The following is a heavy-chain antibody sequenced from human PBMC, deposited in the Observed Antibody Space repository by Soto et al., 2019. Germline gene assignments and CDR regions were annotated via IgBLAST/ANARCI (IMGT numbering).Heavy chain of an antibody. CDR1: GFSFSGYS. CDR2: ISFDGSNK. CDR3: AIVASYRSGFGYYATDF. V-gene: IGHV3-30-3*01. J-gene: IGHJ6*02. D-gene: IGHD6-19*01. Sequence: GGSLRLSCAASGFSFSGYSMHWVRQAPGKGLEWVAVISFDGSNKYYPDSVKGRFTISRDNSKNTLYLQMNSLRAEDTAMYYCAIVASYRSGFGYYATDFWGQGPTVTVSS.